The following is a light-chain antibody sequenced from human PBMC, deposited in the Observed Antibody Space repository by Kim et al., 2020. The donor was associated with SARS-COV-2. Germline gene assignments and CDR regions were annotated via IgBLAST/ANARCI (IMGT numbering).Light chain of an antibody. Sequence: DIQMTQSPSTLSASVGDRVTITCRASQSVSSWLAWYQQKPGKAPKLLIYKASTLEGGVPSRFSGRGSGTEFTLTINSLQTDDFAAVSCEQYDSHPYTFGQGTKLEI. CDR3: EQYDSHPYT. CDR2: KAS. CDR1: QSVSSW. V-gene: IGKV1-5*03. J-gene: IGKJ2*01.